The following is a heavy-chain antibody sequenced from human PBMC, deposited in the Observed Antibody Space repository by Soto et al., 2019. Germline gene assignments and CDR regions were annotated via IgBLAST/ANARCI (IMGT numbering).Heavy chain of an antibody. Sequence: GGSRRLSCATSGFTFSGYAMTWVRQAPGKGLNWVSAITSGGDTFFADSVKGRFTISRDHSKNTFYLQMNSLTAEDTAVYYCAKVVYERSVNDALDIWGQGTMVTVSS. CDR1: GFTFSGYA. CDR3: AKVVYERSVNDALDI. D-gene: IGHD3-22*01. V-gene: IGHV3-23*01. CDR2: ITSGGDT. J-gene: IGHJ3*02.